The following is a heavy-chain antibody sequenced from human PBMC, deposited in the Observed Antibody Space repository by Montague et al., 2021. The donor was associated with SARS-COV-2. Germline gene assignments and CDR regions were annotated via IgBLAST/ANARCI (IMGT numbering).Heavy chain of an antibody. V-gene: IGHV3-43*02. CDR1: GFTFDDYA. Sequence: SLRLSCAASGFTFDDYAMHWVRQAPGKGLEWVSLISGDGGFTYYADSVKGRFTISRDNSKNSLYLQMNSPRPEDTALYSCAKDFGALWFGELFSYYFDYWGQGTLVTVSS. D-gene: IGHD3-10*01. J-gene: IGHJ4*02. CDR2: ISGDGGFT. CDR3: AKDFGALWFGELFSYYFDY.